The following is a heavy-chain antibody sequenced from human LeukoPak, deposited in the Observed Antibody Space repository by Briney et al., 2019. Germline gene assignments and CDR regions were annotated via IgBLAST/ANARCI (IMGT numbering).Heavy chain of an antibody. J-gene: IGHJ4*02. Sequence: PGRSLRLSCAASGFTFSSYAMHWVRQAPGKGLEWVAYIGSSGSTIYYADSVKGRFTISRDNAKKSLYLQMSSLRAEDTAVYYCARGARPVAMRNYFDYWGQGTLVTVSS. CDR1: GFTFSSYA. V-gene: IGHV3-48*04. CDR2: IGSSGSTI. CDR3: ARGARPVAMRNYFDY. D-gene: IGHD2-2*01.